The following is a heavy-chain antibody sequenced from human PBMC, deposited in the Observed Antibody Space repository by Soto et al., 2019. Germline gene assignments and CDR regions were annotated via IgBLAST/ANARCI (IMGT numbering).Heavy chain of an antibody. V-gene: IGHV2-5*02. CDR1: GFSLSTSGVG. Sequence: QITLKESGPTLVKPTQTLTLTCTFSGFSLSTSGVGVGWIRQPPGKALEWLALIYWDDDKRYSPSLKSRLTITKDTSKNHVVLTMTNMDPVDTATYYCAHFLWFGDSGYYGMDVWGQGTTVTVSS. J-gene: IGHJ6*02. CDR2: IYWDDDK. CDR3: AHFLWFGDSGYYGMDV. D-gene: IGHD3-10*01.